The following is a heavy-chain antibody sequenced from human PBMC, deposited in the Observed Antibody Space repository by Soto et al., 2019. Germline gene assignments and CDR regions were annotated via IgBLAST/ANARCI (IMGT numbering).Heavy chain of an antibody. Sequence: GGSLRLSCAASGFTFSSYSMNWVRQAPGKGLEWISYISTTSSSIYYADSVKGRFTISRDNAKNSLFLQMNSLRDEDTAVYYCARKGAAFDYWGQGALVTVSS. CDR2: ISTTSSSI. CDR3: ARKGAAFDY. V-gene: IGHV3-48*02. D-gene: IGHD6-25*01. J-gene: IGHJ4*02. CDR1: GFTFSSYS.